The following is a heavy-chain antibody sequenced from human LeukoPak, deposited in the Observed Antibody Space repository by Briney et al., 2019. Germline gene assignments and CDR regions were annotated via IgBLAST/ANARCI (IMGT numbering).Heavy chain of an antibody. J-gene: IGHJ4*02. CDR1: GFTLSNYA. V-gene: IGHV3-23*01. CDR3: AKWGDYDILTGYYDPDY. CDR2: ISGRDDST. D-gene: IGHD3-9*01. Sequence: PGGSLRLSCAASGFTLSNYAMYWVRQAPGKGLEWVSAISGRDDSTYYADSVKGRFTIPRDTSKNTLFLQMNSLRAEDTAVYYCAKWGDYDILTGYYDPDYWGQGTLVTVSS.